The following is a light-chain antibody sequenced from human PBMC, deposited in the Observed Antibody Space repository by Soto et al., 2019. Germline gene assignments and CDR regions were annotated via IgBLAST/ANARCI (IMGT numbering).Light chain of an antibody. CDR2: GAS. CDR3: QQYQRWPPLS. V-gene: IGKV3-15*01. Sequence: EIVMTQSPATLSVSPGERATLSCRASQTVSSNLAWYLQKPGQAPRLVMYGASTRATGIPARFSGSGSGTEFTLTINNLQSEDFAVYFCQQYQRWPPLSFGGGTKVDIK. CDR1: QTVSSN. J-gene: IGKJ4*01.